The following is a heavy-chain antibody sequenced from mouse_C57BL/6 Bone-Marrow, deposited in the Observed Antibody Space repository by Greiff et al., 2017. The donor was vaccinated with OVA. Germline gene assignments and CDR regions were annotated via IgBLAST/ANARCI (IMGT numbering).Heavy chain of an antibody. D-gene: IGHD2-3*01. J-gene: IGHJ3*01. CDR2: IRNKANGYTT. Sequence: EVQVVESGGGLVQPGGSLSLSCAASGFTFTDYYMSWVRQPPGKALEWLGFIRNKANGYTTEYSASVKGRFTISRDNSQSILYLQMNALRAEDSATYYCDQIYDGYYPAWFAYWGQGTLVTVSA. CDR3: DQIYDGYYPAWFAY. V-gene: IGHV7-3*01. CDR1: GFTFTDYY.